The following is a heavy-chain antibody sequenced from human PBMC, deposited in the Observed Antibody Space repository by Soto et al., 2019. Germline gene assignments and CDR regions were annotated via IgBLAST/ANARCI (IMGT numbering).Heavy chain of an antibody. CDR2: IIPIFGTA. D-gene: IGHD1-26*01. V-gene: IGHV1-69*13. J-gene: IGHJ4*02. CDR3: ARSALLGIVGATHFDY. CDR1: GGTFSSYA. Sequence: ASVKVSCKASGGTFSSYAISWVRQAPGQGLEWMGGIIPIFGTANYAQKFQGRVTITADESTSTAYMELSSLRSEDTAVYYCARSALLGIVGATHFDYWGQGTLVTVSS.